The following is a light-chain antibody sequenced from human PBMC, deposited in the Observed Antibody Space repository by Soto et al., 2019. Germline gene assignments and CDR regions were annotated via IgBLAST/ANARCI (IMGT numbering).Light chain of an antibody. CDR2: GAS. J-gene: IGKJ1*01. CDR3: QQYDDWPRT. CDR1: RSGSSI. V-gene: IGKV3-15*01. Sequence: EIVMTHSPAPLSVSTGEGAHLSCRASRSGSSIFSWHQQTPRQAPRLIIDGASTRAPGPPARFSGSGSGTEFTLTISSLQAEDVALYYCQQYDDWPRTVGQGTKGEIK.